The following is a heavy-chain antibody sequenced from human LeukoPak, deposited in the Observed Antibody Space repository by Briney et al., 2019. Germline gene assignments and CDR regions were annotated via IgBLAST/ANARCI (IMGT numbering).Heavy chain of an antibody. CDR3: AKGLAGVAVAATEFYY. V-gene: IGHV3-43D*03. Sequence: GGSLRLSCAASGFTFDDYAMHWVRQAPGKGLEWVSLISWDGGSTYYADSVKGRFTISRDNSKNSLYLQMNSLRAEDTALYYCAKGLAGVAVAATEFYYWGQGTLVTVSS. J-gene: IGHJ4*02. CDR2: ISWDGGST. CDR1: GFTFDDYA. D-gene: IGHD6-19*01.